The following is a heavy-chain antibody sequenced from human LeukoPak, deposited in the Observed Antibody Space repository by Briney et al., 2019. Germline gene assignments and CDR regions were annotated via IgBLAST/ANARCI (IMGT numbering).Heavy chain of an antibody. CDR3: ARGYSYGFDY. J-gene: IGHJ4*02. CDR1: GFTFSNYA. Sequence: GGSLRLSCAASGFTFSNYAMSWFRQAPGKGLEWVSGISGSGGSTYYADSVRGRFTISRDNSKNTLYLQMNSLRAEDTAVYYCARGYSYGFDYWGQGTLVTVSS. CDR2: ISGSGGST. D-gene: IGHD5-18*01. V-gene: IGHV3-23*01.